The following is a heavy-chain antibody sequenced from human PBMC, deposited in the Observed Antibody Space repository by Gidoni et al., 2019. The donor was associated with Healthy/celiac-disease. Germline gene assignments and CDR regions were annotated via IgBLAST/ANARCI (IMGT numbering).Heavy chain of an antibody. CDR1: GCSVSRGSYY. CDR3: ASGMITFGGVIVPLDY. V-gene: IGHV4-61*01. D-gene: IGHD3-16*02. CDR2: IYYSGST. J-gene: IGHJ4*02. Sequence: QVQLQESGPGLVKPSETLSLTCTVSGCSVSRGSYYWSWIRQPPGKGLEWIGYIYYSGSTNYNPSLKSRVTISVDTSKNQFSLKLSSVTAADTAVYYCASGMITFGGVIVPLDYWGQGTLVTVSS.